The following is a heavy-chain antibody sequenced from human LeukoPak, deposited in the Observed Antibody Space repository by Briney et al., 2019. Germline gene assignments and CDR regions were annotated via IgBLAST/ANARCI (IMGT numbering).Heavy chain of an antibody. J-gene: IGHJ4*02. Sequence: GASVKVSCKASGYTFTSYYMHWVRQAPGHGLEWMGIINPSGGSTSYAQKFQGRVTMTRDTSTSTVYMELSSLRSEDTAVYYCARDFSSVEKDSSYYYDSSGDYFDYWGQGTLVTVSS. V-gene: IGHV1-46*01. CDR1: GYTFTSYY. CDR2: INPSGGST. CDR3: ARDFSSVEKDSSYYYDSSGDYFDY. D-gene: IGHD3-22*01.